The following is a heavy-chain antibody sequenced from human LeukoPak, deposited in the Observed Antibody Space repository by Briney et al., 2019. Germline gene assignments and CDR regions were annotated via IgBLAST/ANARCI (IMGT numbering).Heavy chain of an antibody. V-gene: IGHV1-2*02. CDR1: GYTFTGYH. CDR2: INPNSGGT. J-gene: IGHJ4*02. Sequence: ASVKVSCKASGYTFTGYHMHWVRQAPGQGLEWMGWINPNSGGTNYAQRFQGRVTMTRDTSISTVYMELSRLTSDDTAVYYCARGDGSGRYCIEYWGQGTLVAVAS. CDR3: ARGDGSGRYCIEY. D-gene: IGHD3-10*01.